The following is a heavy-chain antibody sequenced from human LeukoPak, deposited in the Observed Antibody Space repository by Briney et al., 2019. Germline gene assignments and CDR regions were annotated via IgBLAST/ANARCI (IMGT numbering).Heavy chain of an antibody. CDR2: IYYSGST. CDR3: ARYPMTYCSSSSCTDY. Sequence: SESLSLTCTVSGGSISGDYWSWIRQSPQGLEWIGYIYYSGSTNYNPSLKSRVTISVDTSKNQFSLKLSSVTAADTAVYYCARYPMTYCSSSSCTDYWGQGTLVTVSS. D-gene: IGHD2-2*01. V-gene: IGHV4-59*08. CDR1: GGSISGDY. J-gene: IGHJ4*02.